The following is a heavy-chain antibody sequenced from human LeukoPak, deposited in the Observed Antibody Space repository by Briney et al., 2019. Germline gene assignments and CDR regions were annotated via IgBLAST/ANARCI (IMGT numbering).Heavy chain of an antibody. J-gene: IGHJ4*02. CDR3: VRGLPYDY. Sequence: SETLSLTCIASGDSISSGGYYWSWIRQHPEKGLEWIGYIHYSGSTYYNPSLKSRVTISVDTSKNQFSLKLSSVTAADTAVYYCVRGLPYDYWGQGTLVTVSS. CDR1: GDSISSGGYY. V-gene: IGHV4-31*03. D-gene: IGHD2-15*01. CDR2: IHYSGST.